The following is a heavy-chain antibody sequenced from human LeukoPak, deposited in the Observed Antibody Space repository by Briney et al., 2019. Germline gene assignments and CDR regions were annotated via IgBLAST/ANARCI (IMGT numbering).Heavy chain of an antibody. J-gene: IGHJ4*02. V-gene: IGHV4-30-2*01. Sequence: PSETLSLTCAVYDGSFSGYSWSWIRQPPGKGLEWIGYIYHSGSTYYNPSLKSRVTISVDRSKNQFSLKLSSVTAADTAVYYCARGPSGYYADWGQGTLVTVSS. CDR3: ARGPSGYYAD. CDR2: IYHSGST. D-gene: IGHD3-22*01. CDR1: DGSFSGYS.